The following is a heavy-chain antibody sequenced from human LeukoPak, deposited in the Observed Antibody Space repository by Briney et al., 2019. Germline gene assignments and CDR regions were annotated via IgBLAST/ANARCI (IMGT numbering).Heavy chain of an antibody. V-gene: IGHV4-4*07. Sequence: SETLSLTCTVSGVSISSYYWSWIRQPAGKGLEWIWRIYTSGSTNYNPSLKSRVTMSVDTSKHQFSLQLSSVTAADTAVYYCARDGIFGIFDYWGQGTLVTVSS. D-gene: IGHD3-3*02. CDR1: GVSISSYY. J-gene: IGHJ4*02. CDR2: IYTSGST. CDR3: ARDGIFGIFDY.